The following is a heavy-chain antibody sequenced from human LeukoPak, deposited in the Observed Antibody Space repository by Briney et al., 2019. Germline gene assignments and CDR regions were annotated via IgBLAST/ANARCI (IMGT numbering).Heavy chain of an antibody. J-gene: IGHJ4*02. CDR3: ARFDGRYDVLDY. CDR2: IYYSGST. D-gene: IGHD3-16*01. CDR1: GGSISSYY. V-gene: IGHV4-59*01. Sequence: SETLSLTCTVSGGSISSYYWSWIRQPPGKGLEWIGYIYYSGSTNYNPSLKSRVTISLDTSKNQFSLKLSSVTAADTAVYYCARFDGRYDVLDYWGQGTLVTVSS.